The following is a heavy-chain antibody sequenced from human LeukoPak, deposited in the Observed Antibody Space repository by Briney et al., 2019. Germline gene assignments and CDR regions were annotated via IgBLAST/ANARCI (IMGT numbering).Heavy chain of an antibody. J-gene: IGHJ4*02. CDR2: ISYDGSNK. Sequence: GRSLRLSCAASGFTFSSYAMHWVRQAPGKGLEWVAVISYDGSNKYYADSVKGRFTISRDNYKNTLYLQMNSLRAEDTAVYYCARDTPYQFERFFPYDSSGYYDYWGQGTLVTVSS. CDR1: GFTFSSYA. V-gene: IGHV3-30-3*01. CDR3: ARDTPYQFERFFPYDSSGYYDY. D-gene: IGHD3-22*01.